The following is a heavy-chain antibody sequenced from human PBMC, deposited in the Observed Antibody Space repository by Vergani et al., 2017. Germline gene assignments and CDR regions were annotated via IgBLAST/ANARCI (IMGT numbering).Heavy chain of an antibody. Sequence: QVQLVQSGAEVKKPGASVKVSCKASVYTFTGYYMHWVRQAPGQGLEWMGWINPNSGGTNYAQKFQGWVTMTRDTSISTAYMELSRLRSDDTAVYYCARANPPAGTSSFDIWGQGTMVTVSS. CDR2: INPNSGGT. CDR1: VYTFTGYY. J-gene: IGHJ3*02. CDR3: ARANPPAGTSSFDI. D-gene: IGHD6-13*01. V-gene: IGHV1-2*04.